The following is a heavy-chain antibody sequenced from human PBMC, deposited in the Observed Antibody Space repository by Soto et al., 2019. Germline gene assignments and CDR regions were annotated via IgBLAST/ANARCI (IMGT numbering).Heavy chain of an antibody. CDR2: IYYSGST. CDR3: ARQDYYDSSGYYWGY. Sequence: QLQLQESGPGLVKPSETLSLTCTVSGGSISSSSYYWGWIRQPPGKGLEWIGSIYYSGSTYYNPSLKSRVTISVDTSKSQFALKLSSVTAADTAVYYCARQDYYDSSGYYWGYWGQGTLVTVSS. CDR1: GGSISSSSYY. D-gene: IGHD3-22*01. J-gene: IGHJ4*02. V-gene: IGHV4-39*01.